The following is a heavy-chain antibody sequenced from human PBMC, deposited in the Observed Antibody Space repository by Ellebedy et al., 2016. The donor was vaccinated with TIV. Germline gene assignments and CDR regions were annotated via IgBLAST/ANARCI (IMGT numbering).Heavy chain of an antibody. J-gene: IGHJ4*02. Sequence: PGGSLRLSCAGSGFTFSFYWMSWVRQAPGKGPEWVALISYDGSNKYYAGSVKGRFSISRDNSKKTLYLQMNSLRVEDSAIYYCARAPMDYWGQGTLVTVSS. CDR1: GFTFSFYW. CDR3: ARAPMDY. V-gene: IGHV3-30-3*01. CDR2: ISYDGSNK.